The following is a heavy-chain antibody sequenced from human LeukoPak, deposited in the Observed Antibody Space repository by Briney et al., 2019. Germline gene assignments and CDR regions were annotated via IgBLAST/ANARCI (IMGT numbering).Heavy chain of an antibody. CDR3: ARGPGIVVVVARQGSFDY. D-gene: IGHD2-15*01. Sequence: PSETLSLTCAVYGGSFSGYYWSWIRQPPGKGLEWIGEINHSGSTNYNPSLKSRVTISVDTSKNQFSLKLSSVTAADTAVYYCARGPGIVVVVARQGSFDYWGQGTLVTVSS. CDR2: INHSGST. V-gene: IGHV4-34*01. J-gene: IGHJ4*02. CDR1: GGSFSGYY.